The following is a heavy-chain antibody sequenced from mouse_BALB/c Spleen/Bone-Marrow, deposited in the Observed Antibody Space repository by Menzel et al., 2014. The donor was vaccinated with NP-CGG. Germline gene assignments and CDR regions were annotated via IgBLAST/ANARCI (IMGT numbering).Heavy chain of an antibody. CDR3: AKGGIYLMDY. V-gene: IGHV3-6*02. CDR1: GYSITSGYY. J-gene: IGHJ4*01. Sequence: ESGPGPVKPSQSLSLTCSVTGYSITSGYYWNWIRQFPGNKLEWMGYISYDGSNNYNPSLKNRISITRDTSKNQFFLKLNSVTTEDTATYYCAKGGIYLMDYWGQGTSVTVSS. CDR2: ISYDGSN. D-gene: IGHD5-5*01.